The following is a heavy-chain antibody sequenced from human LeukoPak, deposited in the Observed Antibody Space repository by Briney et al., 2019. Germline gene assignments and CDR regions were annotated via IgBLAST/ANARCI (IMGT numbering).Heavy chain of an antibody. Sequence: SETLSLTCTVSGGSISSYYWSWIRQPPGKGLEWIGYIYYSGSTNYNPSLKSRVIISVDTSKNQFSLKLSSVTAADTAVYYCARGDHYGSGSYVIAFDIWGQGTMVTVSS. D-gene: IGHD3-10*01. CDR3: ARGDHYGSGSYVIAFDI. CDR1: GGSISSYY. V-gene: IGHV4-59*01. J-gene: IGHJ3*02. CDR2: IYYSGST.